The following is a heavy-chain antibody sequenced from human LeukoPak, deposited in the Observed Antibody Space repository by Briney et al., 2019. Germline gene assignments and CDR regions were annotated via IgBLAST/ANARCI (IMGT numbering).Heavy chain of an antibody. CDR3: ARAANWHDDDWFDP. CDR2: IRYDGSNK. V-gene: IGHV3-30*02. J-gene: IGHJ5*02. D-gene: IGHD1-1*01. CDR1: GFTFSSYG. Sequence: PGGSLRLSCAASGFTFSSYGMHWVRQAPGKGLEWVAFIRYDGSNKYYADSVKGRFTISRDNSKNTLYLQMNSLRAEDTAVYYCARAANWHDDDWFDPWGQGTLVTVSS.